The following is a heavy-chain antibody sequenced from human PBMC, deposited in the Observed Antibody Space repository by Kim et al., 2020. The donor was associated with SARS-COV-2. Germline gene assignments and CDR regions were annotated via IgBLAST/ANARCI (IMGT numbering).Heavy chain of an antibody. CDR1: GGTFSSYA. Sequence: SVKVSCKASGGTFSSYAISWVRQAPGQGLEWMGGIIPIFGTANYAQKFQGRVTITADESTSTAYMELSSLRSEDTAVYYCARGEYCSGGSCHWPYFFHWGQGTLVTVSS. V-gene: IGHV1-69*13. D-gene: IGHD2-15*01. J-gene: IGHJ4*02. CDR3: ARGEYCSGGSCHWPYFFH. CDR2: IIPIFGTA.